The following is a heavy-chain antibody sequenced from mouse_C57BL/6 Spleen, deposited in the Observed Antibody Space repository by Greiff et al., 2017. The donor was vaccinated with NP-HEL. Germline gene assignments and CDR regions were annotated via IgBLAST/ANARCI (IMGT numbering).Heavy chain of an antibody. D-gene: IGHD4-1*01. CDR3: AGGTGTWYFDV. CDR1: GYTFTSYS. Sequence: VQLQQSGAELARPGASVKMSCKASGYTFTSYSMHWVKQRPGQGLEWIGYINPSSGYTKYNQKFKDKATLTADKSSSTAYMQLSSLTSEDSAVYYCAGGTGTWYFDVWGTGTTVTVSS. J-gene: IGHJ1*03. V-gene: IGHV1-4*01. CDR2: INPSSGYT.